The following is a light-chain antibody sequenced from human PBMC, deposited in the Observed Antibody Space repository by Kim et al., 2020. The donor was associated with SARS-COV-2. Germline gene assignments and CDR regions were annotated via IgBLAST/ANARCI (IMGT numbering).Light chain of an antibody. CDR2: DAS. Sequence: WSPGERAPLSCRASHSVSSYFAWYQQKPGQAPRLLIYDASNRATGIPARFSGSGSGTDCTLTISSLEPEDFAIYYCQQRSNWPLTFGGGTKVDIK. CDR3: QQRSNWPLT. J-gene: IGKJ4*01. V-gene: IGKV3-11*01. CDR1: HSVSSY.